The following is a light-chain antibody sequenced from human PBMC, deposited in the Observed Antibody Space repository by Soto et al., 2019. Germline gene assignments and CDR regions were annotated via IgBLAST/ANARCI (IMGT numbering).Light chain of an antibody. Sequence: QPVLTQSPSASASLGASVKLTCTLSSGHSNYAIAWHQQQPEEGPRYLMKLNRDGSHSKGDGIPNRFSGSSSGAERYLTISSLQSEDEADYYCQTWGTGILIFGGGTKLTVL. J-gene: IGLJ2*01. CDR1: SGHSNYA. V-gene: IGLV4-69*01. CDR3: QTWGTGILI. CDR2: LNRDGSH.